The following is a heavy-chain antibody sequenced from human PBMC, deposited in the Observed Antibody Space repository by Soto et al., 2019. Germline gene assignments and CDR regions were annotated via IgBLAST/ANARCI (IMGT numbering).Heavy chain of an antibody. CDR3: ARAPGLELGRYYYMDV. D-gene: IGHD1-7*01. J-gene: IGHJ6*03. V-gene: IGHV5-51*01. Sequence: GESLKISCKGSGYSFTSYWIGWVRQMPGKGLEWMGIIYPGDSDTRYSPSFQGQVTISADKSISTAYLQWSSLKAPDTAMYYCARAPGLELGRYYYMDVWGKGTTVTVSS. CDR2: IYPGDSDT. CDR1: GYSFTSYW.